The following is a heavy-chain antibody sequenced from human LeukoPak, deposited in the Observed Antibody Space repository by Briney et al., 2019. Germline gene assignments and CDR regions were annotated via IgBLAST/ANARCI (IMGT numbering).Heavy chain of an antibody. CDR2: IYHSGST. J-gene: IGHJ4*02. D-gene: IGHD3-10*01. Sequence: SGTLSLTCAVSGGSISSSNWWSWVRQPPGKGLEWIGEIYHSGSTNYNPSLKSRVTISVDKSKNQFSLKLSSVTAADTAVYYCARVPVRGVITPDRVLDYWGQGTLVTVSS. CDR3: ARVPVRGVITPDRVLDY. CDR1: GGSISSSNW. V-gene: IGHV4-4*02.